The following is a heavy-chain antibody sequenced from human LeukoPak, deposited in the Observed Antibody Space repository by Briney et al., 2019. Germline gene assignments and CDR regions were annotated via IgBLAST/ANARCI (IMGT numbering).Heavy chain of an antibody. Sequence: GGSLRLSWSASGFTFVSYSMNSVRQAPGKGREWVSSISSSSSYIYYADSVKGRFTISRDNAKNSLYLQMNSLRAEDTAVYYCARDLVERGYNFGRCDYWGQGTLVTVSS. V-gene: IGHV3-21*01. CDR3: ARDLVERGYNFGRCDY. D-gene: IGHD5-18*01. CDR1: GFTFVSYS. CDR2: ISSSSSYI. J-gene: IGHJ4*02.